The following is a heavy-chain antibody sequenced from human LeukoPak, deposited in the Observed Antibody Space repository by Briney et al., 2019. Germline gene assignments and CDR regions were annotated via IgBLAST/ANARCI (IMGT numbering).Heavy chain of an antibody. CDR2: IYPRDGST. CDR1: GYSFTNNY. V-gene: IGHV1-46*01. Sequence: ASVKVSCKASGYSFTNNYIHWVRQAPGQGLEWMGMIYPRDGSTSYAQRFQDRVTVTRDTSTSTVHMELSGLRAEDTALYYCARDQEGFDYWGQGPLATVSS. J-gene: IGHJ4*02. CDR3: ARDQEGFDY.